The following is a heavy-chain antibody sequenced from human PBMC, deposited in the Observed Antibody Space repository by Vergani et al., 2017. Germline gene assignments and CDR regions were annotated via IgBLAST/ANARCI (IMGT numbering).Heavy chain of an antibody. CDR3: AKAAAAGLRYYYYYMDV. CDR1: GFTFSSYA. J-gene: IGHJ6*03. CDR2: ISDNGGTT. D-gene: IGHD6-13*01. Sequence: EVQLLESGGGLVQPGGSLRLSCAASGFTFSSYAMSWVRQAPGKGLEWVSGISDNGGTTYYADSVKGRFTISRDNSKNTLYVQMNSLRAEDTALYYCAKAAAAGLRYYYYYMDVWGKGTTVTVSS. V-gene: IGHV3-23*01.